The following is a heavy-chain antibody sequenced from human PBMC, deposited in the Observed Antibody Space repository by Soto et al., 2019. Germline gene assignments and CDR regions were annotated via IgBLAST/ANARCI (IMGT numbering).Heavy chain of an antibody. D-gene: IGHD3-9*01. V-gene: IGHV4-39*01. CDR3: AQPGVAGYYPPPSFDN. CDR2: IYYSGST. J-gene: IGHJ4*02. Sequence: SETLSLTCTVSGASISSSSYYWGWIRQPPGKGLEWIGSIYYSGSTYYNPSLKSRVTISVDTSKNQFSLRAEDTAVYYCAQPGVAGYYPPPSFDNWGQGTLVTVSS. CDR1: GASISSSSYY.